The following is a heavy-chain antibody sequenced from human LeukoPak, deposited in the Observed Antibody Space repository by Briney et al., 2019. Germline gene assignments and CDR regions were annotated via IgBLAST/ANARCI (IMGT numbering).Heavy chain of an antibody. V-gene: IGHV3-21*01. CDR2: ISSSSSYI. J-gene: IGHJ5*02. D-gene: IGHD6-19*01. CDR3: AREHIAVAGPNWFDP. CDR1: GFTFSSYS. Sequence: GGSLRLSCAASGFTFSSYSMNWVRQAPGKGLEWVSSISSSSSYIYYADSEKGRFTISRDNAKNSLYLQMNSLRAEDTAVYYCAREHIAVAGPNWFDPWGQGTLVTVSS.